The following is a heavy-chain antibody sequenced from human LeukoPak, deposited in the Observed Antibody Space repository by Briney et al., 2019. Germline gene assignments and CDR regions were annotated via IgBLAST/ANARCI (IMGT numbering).Heavy chain of an antibody. V-gene: IGHV3-23*01. CDR2: ISGSGGST. CDR1: GFTLGNYG. Sequence: GGSLRPSCAASGFTLGNYGLTWVRQAPGKGLEWVSVISGSGGSTYYADSVKGRFAFSRDNSKNTLYLQMNRLRAEDTAVYYCAKLGYCSSISCPNFDYWGQGTLVTVSS. D-gene: IGHD2-2*01. CDR3: AKLGYCSSISCPNFDY. J-gene: IGHJ4*02.